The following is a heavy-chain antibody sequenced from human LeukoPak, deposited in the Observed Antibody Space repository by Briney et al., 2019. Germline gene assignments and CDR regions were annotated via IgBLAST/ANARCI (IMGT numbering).Heavy chain of an antibody. CDR1: GFTFSSYD. D-gene: IGHD2-21*02. CDR2: IGTAGDT. CDR3: ARVYCGGDCYSGQGFWYFDL. Sequence: GGSLRLSCAASGFTFSSYDMHWVRQATGKGLEWVSAIGTAGDTYYPGSVKGRFTVSRENAKNSLYLQMNSLRAGDTAVYYCARVYCGGDCYSGQGFWYFDLWGRGTLVTVSS. J-gene: IGHJ2*01. V-gene: IGHV3-13*01.